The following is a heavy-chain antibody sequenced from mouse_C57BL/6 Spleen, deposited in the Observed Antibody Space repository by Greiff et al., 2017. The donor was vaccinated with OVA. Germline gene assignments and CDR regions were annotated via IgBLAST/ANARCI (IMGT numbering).Heavy chain of an antibody. J-gene: IGHJ2*01. CDR2: INPSSGYT. V-gene: IGHV1-7*01. D-gene: IGHD1-1*01. CDR1: GYTFTSYW. Sequence: VQRVESGAELAKPGASVKLSCKASGYTFTSYWMHWVKQRPGQGLEWIGYINPSSGYTKYNQKFQDKATLTADKSSSTAYMQMSSLTYEDSAVYYCARSPVVSYFDYWGQGTTLTVSS. CDR3: ARSPVVSYFDY.